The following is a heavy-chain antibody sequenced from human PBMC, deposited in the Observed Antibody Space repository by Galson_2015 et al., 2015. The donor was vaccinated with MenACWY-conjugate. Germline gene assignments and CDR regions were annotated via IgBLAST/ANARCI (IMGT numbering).Heavy chain of an antibody. J-gene: IGHJ4*02. D-gene: IGHD1-26*01. V-gene: IGHV3-7*03. CDR3: AVGLYYFDS. CDR2: IKQDGSEK. Sequence: SMRLSCAASGFSFTDYWMSWVRQAPGKGLEWVANIKQDGSEKYYVDSVKGRFTISRDNAKNSLYLQMNSLRAEDTAIFYCAVGLYYFDSWGQGTLVTVSS. CDR1: GFSFTDYW.